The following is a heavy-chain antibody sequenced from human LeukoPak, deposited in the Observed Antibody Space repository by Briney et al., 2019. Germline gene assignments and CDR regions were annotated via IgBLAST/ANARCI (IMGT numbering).Heavy chain of an antibody. J-gene: IGHJ4*02. Sequence: GGSLRLSCAASGFTFSDYYMSWLRQAPGKGLEGGSYISSSSGYTNYADSVKGRFTISRDNAKNSLYLQMNSLRAEDTAVYYWSRQEGKRGYFFCWGQGTLVTVSS. V-gene: IGHV3-11*06. CDR3: SRQEGKRGYFFC. CDR1: GFTFSDYY. D-gene: IGHD3-10*01. CDR2: ISSSSGYT.